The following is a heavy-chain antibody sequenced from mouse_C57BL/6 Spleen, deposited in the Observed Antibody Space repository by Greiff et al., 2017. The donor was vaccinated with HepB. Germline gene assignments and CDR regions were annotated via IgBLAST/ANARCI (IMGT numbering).Heavy chain of an antibody. CDR2: IHPNSGST. J-gene: IGHJ4*01. D-gene: IGHD3-2*02. V-gene: IGHV1-64*01. CDR3: ARRGQDSSGTKAMDY. Sequence: QVQLQQSGAELVKPGASVKLSCKASGYTFTSYWMHWVKQRPGQGLEWIGMIHPNSGSTNYNEKFKSKATLTVDKSSSTAYMQLSSLTSEDSAVYYCARRGQDSSGTKAMDYWGQGTSVTVSS. CDR1: GYTFTSYW.